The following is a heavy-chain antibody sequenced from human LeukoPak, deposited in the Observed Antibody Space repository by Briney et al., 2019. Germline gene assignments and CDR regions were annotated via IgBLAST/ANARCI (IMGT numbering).Heavy chain of an antibody. CDR2: IYHSGST. CDR3: ARDIAALRGAFDI. D-gene: IGHD6-6*01. J-gene: IGHJ3*02. CDR1: GGSISSGGYS. V-gene: IGHV4-30-2*01. Sequence: SQTLSLTCAVSGGSISSGGYSWSWIRQPPGKGLEWIGYIYHSGSTYYNPSLKSRVTISVDRSKNQFSLKLSSVTAADTAVYYCARDIAALRGAFDIWGQGTMVTVSS.